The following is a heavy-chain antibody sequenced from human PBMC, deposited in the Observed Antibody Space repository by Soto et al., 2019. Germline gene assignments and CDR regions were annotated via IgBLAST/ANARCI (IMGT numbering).Heavy chain of an antibody. Sequence: QLQLQESGPGLVKPSETLSLTCTVSGGSITSSSYYWGWIRQPPGKGLEWIGSIYYSGNTYYTPSHKSRVTISVETAKRQFSKKLSSVTAAETAVYYCAREGGRYCSGGSCQVDYWGQGTLVTVSS. CDR2: IYYSGNT. D-gene: IGHD2-15*01. J-gene: IGHJ4*02. CDR1: GGSITSSSYY. V-gene: IGHV4-39*02. CDR3: AREGGRYCSGGSCQVDY.